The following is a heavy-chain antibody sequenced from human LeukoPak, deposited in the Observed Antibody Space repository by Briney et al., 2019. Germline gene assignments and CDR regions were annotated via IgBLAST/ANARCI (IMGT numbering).Heavy chain of an antibody. D-gene: IGHD6-13*01. J-gene: IGHJ2*01. V-gene: IGHV3-9*01. CDR1: GFTFDDYA. CDR3: AKDTGSSSWLWYFDL. CDR2: ISWNSGSI. Sequence: PGGSLRLSCAASGFTFDDYAMHWVRQAPGKGLEWVSGISWNSGSIGYADSVKGRFTISRDNAKNSLYLQMNSLRAEDTALYYCAKDTGSSSWLWYFDLWGRGTLVTVSS.